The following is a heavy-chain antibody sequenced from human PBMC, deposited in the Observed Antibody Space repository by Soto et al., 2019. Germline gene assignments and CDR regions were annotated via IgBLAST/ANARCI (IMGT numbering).Heavy chain of an antibody. CDR1: GFSFTGYY. CDR2: VNAHSGGT. Sequence: ASVKVSCKASGFSFTGYYIHWLRQAPGQGLEWMGWVNAHSGGTEYAQKFQGRVTLTRDTSISTAYMTLSSLRSDDTAIYYCAKDLTRQLAYWLDPWGQGTQVTVSS. CDR3: AKDLTRQLAYWLDP. D-gene: IGHD6-6*01. V-gene: IGHV1-2*02. J-gene: IGHJ5*02.